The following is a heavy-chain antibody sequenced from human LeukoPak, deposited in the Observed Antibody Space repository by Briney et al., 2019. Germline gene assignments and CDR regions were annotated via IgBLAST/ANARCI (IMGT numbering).Heavy chain of an antibody. CDR2: IYYSGST. J-gene: IGHJ4*02. CDR1: GASFSSSTYY. D-gene: IGHD6-13*01. Sequence: SETLSLTCTVSGASFSSSTYYWGWIRQPPGKGLEWIGSIYYSGSTYYNPSLKSRVTMSVDTSKNQFSLKLSSVTAADTAVYYCARHAGGISASGTRPFDYWGQGTLVTVSS. CDR3: ARHAGGISASGTRPFDY. V-gene: IGHV4-39*01.